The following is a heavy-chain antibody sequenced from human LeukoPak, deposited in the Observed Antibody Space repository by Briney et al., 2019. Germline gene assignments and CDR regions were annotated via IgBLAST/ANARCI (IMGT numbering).Heavy chain of an antibody. CDR1: GGTFSSYA. D-gene: IGHD3-3*01. Sequence: SVKVSCKASGGTFSSYAISWVRQAPGQGLEWMGGIIPIFGTANYAQKFQGRVTITADESTSTAYMELSSLRSEDTAVYYCAKVYDFWSGYFDYWGQGTLVTVSS. J-gene: IGHJ4*02. V-gene: IGHV1-69*13. CDR2: IIPIFGTA. CDR3: AKVYDFWSGYFDY.